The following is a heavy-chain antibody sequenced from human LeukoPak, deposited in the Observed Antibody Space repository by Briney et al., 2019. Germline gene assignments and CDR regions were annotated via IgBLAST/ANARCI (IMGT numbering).Heavy chain of an antibody. V-gene: IGHV4-34*01. CDR1: GGCFNGHH. CDR2: IKHSGST. J-gene: IGHJ4*02. D-gene: IGHD3-16*02. Sequence: PSETLSLTCAVYGGCFNGHHWTWIRQAPGKGLEWIGEIKHSGSTNYNPSLKSRVTISVDTSKNQFSLKLSSVTAADTAVYYCARAEIKLYNQRRYYFDYWGQGTLVTVSS. CDR3: ARAEIKLYNQRRYYFDY.